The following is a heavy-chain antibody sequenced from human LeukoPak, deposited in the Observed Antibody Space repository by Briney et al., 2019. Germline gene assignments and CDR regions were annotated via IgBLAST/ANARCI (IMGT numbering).Heavy chain of an antibody. J-gene: IGHJ5*02. V-gene: IGHV3-11*01. CDR2: ISSSGSTI. CDR3: ARSTPYCTNGVCYTSFRFDP. D-gene: IGHD2-8*01. CDR1: GFTFSDYY. Sequence: GGSLRLSCAASGFTFSDYYMSWIRQAPGKGLEWVSYISSSGSTIYYADSVKGRFTISRDNAKNSLYLQMNSLRAEDTAVYYCARSTPYCTNGVCYTSFRFDPWGQGTLVTVSS.